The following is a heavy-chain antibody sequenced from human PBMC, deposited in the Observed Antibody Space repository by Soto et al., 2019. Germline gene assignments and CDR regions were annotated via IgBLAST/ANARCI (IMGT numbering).Heavy chain of an antibody. CDR3: AKRGYSSGLYGMDV. J-gene: IGHJ6*02. Sequence: RDWCGVAEVTSISFGRSRVRKNTGKGLEWVSAISTSGSNTYYTDSAKGRFTISRDNSKNMLSLQMNSLRAEDTAVYYCAKRGYSSGLYGMDVSGQGTTVTVSS. CDR1: EVTSISFG. CDR2: ISTSGSNT. D-gene: IGHD6-19*01. V-gene: IGHV3-23*01.